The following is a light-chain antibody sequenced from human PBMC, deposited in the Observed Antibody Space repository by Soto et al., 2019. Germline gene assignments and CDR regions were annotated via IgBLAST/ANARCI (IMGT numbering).Light chain of an antibody. CDR1: QSVSSK. V-gene: IGKV3-15*01. CDR2: DAS. J-gene: IGKJ4*01. Sequence: ETVMTQSPATLSVSPGERVTLSCRASQSVSSKLAWYQQKPGQAPRLLIYDASTRATGIPGRYSGSGSGQEFTLTISSLQSEDSAVYYCHYYNDLPPGLTFGGGTKVEIK. CDR3: HYYNDLPPGLT.